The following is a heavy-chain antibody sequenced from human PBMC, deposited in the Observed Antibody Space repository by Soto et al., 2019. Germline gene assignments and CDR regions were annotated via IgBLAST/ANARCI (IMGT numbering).Heavy chain of an antibody. D-gene: IGHD5-18*01. CDR3: ARYQRGYSYRYRLGY. CDR2: ISSSSSYI. CDR1: GFTFSSYS. J-gene: IGHJ4*02. Sequence: PGGSLRLSCAASGFTFSSYSMNWVRQAPGKGLEWVSSISSSSSYIYYADSVKGRFTISRDNAKNSLYLQMNSLRAEDTAVYYCARYQRGYSYRYRLGYSGQGSLVIGSS. V-gene: IGHV3-21*01.